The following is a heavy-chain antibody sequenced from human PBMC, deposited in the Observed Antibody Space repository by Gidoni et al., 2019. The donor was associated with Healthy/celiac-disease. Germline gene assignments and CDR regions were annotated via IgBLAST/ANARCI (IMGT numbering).Heavy chain of an antibody. Sequence: QVQLQESGPGLVKPSETLSLTCTVSGGSVSSGSYSWSWIRQPPGKGLEWNGYIYYRGSTNYNHAHERRVTISVDTSKSQFSRKLSSVTAADTAVYYCARGGSGSYFVYWGQGTLVTVSS. CDR1: GGSVSSGSYS. V-gene: IGHV4-61*01. CDR3: ARGGSGSYFVY. J-gene: IGHJ4*02. CDR2: IYYRGST. D-gene: IGHD1-26*01.